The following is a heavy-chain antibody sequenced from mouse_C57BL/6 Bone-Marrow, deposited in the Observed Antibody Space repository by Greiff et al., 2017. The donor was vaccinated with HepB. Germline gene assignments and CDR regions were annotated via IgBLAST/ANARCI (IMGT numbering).Heavy chain of an antibody. CDR3: ARDGLDYYGSVMDY. CDR1: GFTFSDYG. D-gene: IGHD1-1*01. J-gene: IGHJ4*01. CDR2: ISSGSSTI. V-gene: IGHV5-17*01. Sequence: DVKLVESGGGLVKPGGSLKLSCAASGFTFSDYGMHWVRQAPEKGLEWVAYISSGSSTIYYADTVKGRFTISRDNAKNTLFLQMTSLRSEDTAMYYCARDGLDYYGSVMDYWGQGTSVTVSS.